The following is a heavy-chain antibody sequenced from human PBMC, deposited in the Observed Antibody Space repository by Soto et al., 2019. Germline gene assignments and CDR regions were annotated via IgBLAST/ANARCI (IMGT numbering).Heavy chain of an antibody. J-gene: IGHJ3*02. CDR1: GKAFTSFW. CDR2: IYPGDSDT. CDR3: AKQDDRGALEI. D-gene: IGHD3-22*01. V-gene: IGHV5-51*01. Sequence: GESLKISCKISGKAFTSFWVVWVRQMPGRGLEWMGYIYPGDSDTRYTPPFKGQVTISADKSTNTAYLQWHSLQASDTALYHCAKQDDRGALEIWGQGTKVTVAS.